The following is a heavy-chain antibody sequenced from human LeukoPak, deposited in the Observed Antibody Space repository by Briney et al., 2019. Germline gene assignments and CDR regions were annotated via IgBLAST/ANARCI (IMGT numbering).Heavy chain of an antibody. CDR1: GFTFNNYA. Sequence: GGSLRLSCAASGFTFNNYAMNWVRQAPGKGLEWVSSISGGGETTYYADSAKGRFTISRDNSQNTLYLQMNSLRAEDTAVYYRAMDDADYVVYFFFDYWGERTRVTVSS. CDR2: ISGGGETT. J-gene: IGHJ4*02. CDR3: AMDDADYVVYFFFDY. D-gene: IGHD4-17*01. V-gene: IGHV3-23*01.